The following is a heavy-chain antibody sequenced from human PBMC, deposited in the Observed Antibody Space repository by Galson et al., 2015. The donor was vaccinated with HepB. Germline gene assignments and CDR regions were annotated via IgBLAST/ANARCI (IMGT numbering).Heavy chain of an antibody. CDR2: IYPGDSES. V-gene: IGHV5-51*01. D-gene: IGHD3-22*01. J-gene: IGHJ3*02. CDR3: ARRDSSSWYKGYAFDI. CDR1: GYNFTTYW. Sequence: QSGAEVKKPGESLKISRTGSGYNFTTYWIGWVRQMPGKGLEWMGVIYPGDSESRNSPSFQGQVTISADMSINTAYLQWSSLKASDTAMYYCARRDSSSWYKGYAFDIWGQGTMVTVSS.